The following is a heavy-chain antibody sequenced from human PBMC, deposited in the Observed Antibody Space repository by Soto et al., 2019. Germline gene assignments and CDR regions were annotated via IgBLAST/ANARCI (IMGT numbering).Heavy chain of an antibody. Sequence: GWSLRLACASSGFTFIGYSMKWVRQAPGKGLEWVSYISSLSSPRYYAESVEGRFIISRDNAKDSLYLQMNSLRDEDTAVYFCAREDILGARSFDYWGQGTLVTVSS. CDR3: AREDILGARSFDY. J-gene: IGHJ4*02. CDR2: ISSLSSPR. CDR1: GFTFIGYS. V-gene: IGHV3-48*02. D-gene: IGHD1-26*01.